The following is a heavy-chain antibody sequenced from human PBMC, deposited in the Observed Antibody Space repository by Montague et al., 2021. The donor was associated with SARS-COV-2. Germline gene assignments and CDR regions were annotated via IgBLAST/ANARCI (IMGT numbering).Heavy chain of an antibody. J-gene: IGHJ4*02. CDR3: AREVVTFDSWSNSFRADYFDL. CDR1: GGSINSSF. D-gene: IGHD3-3*01. CDR2: IYYRGST. V-gene: IGHV4-59*12. Sequence: SETLSLTCTVSGGSINSSFWSWIRQPPGKGLEWIGYIYYRGSTNYNPSLETRVTISVDPSKNQFSLKLSSVTAADTAVYYCAREVVTFDSWSNSFRADYFDLWGQGTLVTVSS.